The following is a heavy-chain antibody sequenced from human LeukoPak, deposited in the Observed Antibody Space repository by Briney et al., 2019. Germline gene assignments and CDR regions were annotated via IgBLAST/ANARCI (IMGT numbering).Heavy chain of an antibody. Sequence: GGSLRLSCATSGFTFSSYAMSWVRQAPGKGLEWVSAISGSGGSTYYADSVKGRFTISRDNSKNTLYLQMTSLRAEDTAVYYCAKARSAIVVVVAAIMFWGQGTLVTVSS. CDR1: GFTFSSYA. CDR3: AKARSAIVVVVAAIMF. J-gene: IGHJ4*02. D-gene: IGHD2-15*01. CDR2: ISGSGGST. V-gene: IGHV3-23*01.